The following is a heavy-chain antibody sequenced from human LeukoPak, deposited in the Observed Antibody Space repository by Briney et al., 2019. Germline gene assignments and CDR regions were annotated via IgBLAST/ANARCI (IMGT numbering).Heavy chain of an antibody. J-gene: IGHJ6*03. CDR2: ISGSANSR. V-gene: IGHV3-23*01. CDR1: GFTFSSYA. Sequence: GGSLRLSCAASGFTFSSYAMTWVRQAPGMGLEWVSAISGSANSRYYANSVKGRFTISRDNSKNTLYLQMSSLRAADTAVYYCAKASQYYYYFMDVWGKGTTVTVSS. CDR3: AKASQYYYYFMDV. D-gene: IGHD2/OR15-2a*01.